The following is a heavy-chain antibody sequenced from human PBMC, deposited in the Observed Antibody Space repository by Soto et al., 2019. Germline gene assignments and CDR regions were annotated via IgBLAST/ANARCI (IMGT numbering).Heavy chain of an antibody. V-gene: IGHV3-9*01. J-gene: IGHJ5*02. CDR1: GFTFDKCG. CDR3: VQGRYPTMATPLDH. D-gene: IGHD5-12*01. Sequence: GGSLRLACAASGFTFDKCGMHWVRQAPGKGLEWVSGISWDSGTIGYADSVKGRFIISRDDAKNSLYLQMNSLRGEDTALYYCVQGRYPTMATPLDHWGQGTLVTVSS. CDR2: ISWDSGTI.